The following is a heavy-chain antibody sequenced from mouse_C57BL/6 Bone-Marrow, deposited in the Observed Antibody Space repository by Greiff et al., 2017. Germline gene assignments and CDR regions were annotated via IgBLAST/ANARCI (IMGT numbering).Heavy chain of an antibody. CDR1: GYTFTSYW. J-gene: IGHJ2*01. V-gene: IGHV1-69*01. D-gene: IGHD2-3*01. Sequence: VQLQQPGAELVMPGASVKLSCKASGYTFTSYWMHWVKQRPGQGLEWIGEIDPSDSYTNYNQKFKGKSTLTVDTSSSTAYMQLSSLTSEDSAVYYCARVYDGYLLYFDYWGQGTTLTVSS. CDR2: IDPSDSYT. CDR3: ARVYDGYLLYFDY.